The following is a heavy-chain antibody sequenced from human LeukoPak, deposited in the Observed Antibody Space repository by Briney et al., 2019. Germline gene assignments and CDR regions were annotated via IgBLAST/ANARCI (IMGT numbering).Heavy chain of an antibody. CDR3: ARLPGIAAV. J-gene: IGHJ4*02. CDR1: GGSTSRYY. D-gene: IGHD6-13*01. Sequence: PSETLSLTCTVSGGSTSRYYWSWIRQPPGKRLEWLGYINQSGSTTYNPSLKSRLTMSVDTSKNQISLNLISLTAVDTAVYYCARLPGIAAVWGQGTLVTVSS. CDR2: INQSGST. V-gene: IGHV4-59*08.